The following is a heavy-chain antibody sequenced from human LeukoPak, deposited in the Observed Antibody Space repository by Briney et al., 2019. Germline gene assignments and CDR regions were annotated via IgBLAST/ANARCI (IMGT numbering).Heavy chain of an antibody. CDR2: ISYDGSNK. D-gene: IGHD3-10*01. CDR3: ARDVGYYYGSGSYSYYYGMDV. Sequence: GGSLRLSCAASGFTFSSYAMHWVRQAPGKGLEGVAVISYDGSNKYYADSVKGRFTISRDNSKNTLYLQMNSLRAEDTAVYYCARDVGYYYGSGSYSYYYGMDVWGKGTTVTVSS. V-gene: IGHV3-30*04. CDR1: GFTFSSYA. J-gene: IGHJ6*04.